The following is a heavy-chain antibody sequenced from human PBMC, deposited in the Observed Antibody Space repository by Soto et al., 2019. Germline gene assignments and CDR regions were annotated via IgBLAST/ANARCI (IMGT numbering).Heavy chain of an antibody. CDR2: INRSGTT. D-gene: IGHD3-10*01. CDR3: ARGRSYYGSGSNNWFDP. V-gene: IGHV4-34*01. J-gene: IGHJ5*02. Sequence: QVQLQQWGAGLLKPSETLSLTCAVYSGPFSGYYWSWIRQSPGKGLEWIGEINRSGTTNYNPSLKSRVTISVDTSKNQFSLNLTSVTAADSAVYYCARGRSYYGSGSNNWFDPWGQGTLVTVSS. CDR1: SGPFSGYY.